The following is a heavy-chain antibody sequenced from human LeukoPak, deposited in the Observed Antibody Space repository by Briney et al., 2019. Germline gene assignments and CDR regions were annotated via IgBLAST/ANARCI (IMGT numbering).Heavy chain of an antibody. Sequence: PGGSLRLSCAASGFTLSSHWMSWVRQAPGKGLEWVADIKQDGSDKWYVDSVKGRFTISRDNAKNSLYLQMNSLRAEDTAVYYCARDPDYYDSSGYSDYWGQGTLVTVSS. V-gene: IGHV3-7*03. D-gene: IGHD3-22*01. CDR3: ARDPDYYDSSGYSDY. CDR2: IKQDGSDK. CDR1: GFTLSSHW. J-gene: IGHJ4*02.